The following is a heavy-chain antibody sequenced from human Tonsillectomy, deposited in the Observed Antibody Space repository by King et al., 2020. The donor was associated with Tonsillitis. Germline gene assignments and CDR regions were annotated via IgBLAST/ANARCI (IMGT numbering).Heavy chain of an antibody. D-gene: IGHD3-22*01. J-gene: IGHJ3*02. CDR1: GGSISSGDYY. V-gene: IGHV4-30-4*01. CDR2: IYYSGST. Sequence: VQLQESGPGLVKPSQTLSLTCTVSGGSISSGDYYWSWIRQPPGKGLEWIGYIYYSGSTYYNPSLKSRVTISVDTSKNQFSLKLSSVTAADTAVYYCARTSPITMIVVVPIGAFDIWGQGTMVTVSS. CDR3: ARTSPITMIVVVPIGAFDI.